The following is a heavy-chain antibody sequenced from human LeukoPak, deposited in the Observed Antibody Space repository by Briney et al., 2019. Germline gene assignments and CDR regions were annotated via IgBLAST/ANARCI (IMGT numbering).Heavy chain of an antibody. CDR2: ISGSGGST. J-gene: IGHJ4*02. CDR3: AKDLITFGGVIPHFDY. V-gene: IGHV3-23*01. Sequence: ETLSLACAVYGGSFSGYYWSWVRQAPGKGLEWVSAISGSGGSTYYADSVKGRFTISRDNSKNTLYLQMNSLRAEDTAVYYCAKDLITFGGVIPHFDYWGQGTLVTVSS. CDR1: GGSFSGYY. D-gene: IGHD3-16*02.